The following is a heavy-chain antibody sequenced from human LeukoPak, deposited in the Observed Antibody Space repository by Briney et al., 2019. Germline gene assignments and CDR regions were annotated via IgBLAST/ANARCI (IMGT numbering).Heavy chain of an antibody. CDR2: INHSGST. CDR1: GGSFSGYY. CDR3: ARGPVVVVPAANGGDFDY. D-gene: IGHD2-2*01. J-gene: IGHJ4*02. Sequence: SETLSLTCAVYGGSFSGYYWSWIRQPPGKGLEWIGEINHSGSTYYNPSLKSRVTISVDTSKNQFSLKLSSVTAADTAVYYCARGPVVVVPAANGGDFDYWGQGTLVTVSS. V-gene: IGHV4-34*01.